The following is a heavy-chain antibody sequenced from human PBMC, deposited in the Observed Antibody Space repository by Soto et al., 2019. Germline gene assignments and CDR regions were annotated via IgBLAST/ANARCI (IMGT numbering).Heavy chain of an antibody. D-gene: IGHD5-18*01. CDR2: IIPILGIA. Sequence: QVQLVQSGAEVKKPGSSVKVSCKASGGTFSSYTISWVRQAPGQGLEWMGRIIPILGIANYAQKFQGRVTITADKSTSTAYMELSSLRSEDTAVYYCARTHTGMVVPTFDYWGQGTLVTVSS. CDR1: GGTFSSYT. J-gene: IGHJ4*02. V-gene: IGHV1-69*02. CDR3: ARTHTGMVVPTFDY.